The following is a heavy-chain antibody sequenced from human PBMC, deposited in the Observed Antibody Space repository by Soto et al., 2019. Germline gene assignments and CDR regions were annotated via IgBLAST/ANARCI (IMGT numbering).Heavy chain of an antibody. J-gene: IGHJ4*02. CDR1: GFAFSSYA. Sequence: EVQLLESGGGLVQPGGSLRLSCAASGFAFSSYAMSWVRQAPGKGLEWVSSISGSTSGTYYADAVKGRFTISRDNSNNTLHLQMNSLRAEDTAVYYWPKDRGFIDPFDFWGQGALVTVSS. D-gene: IGHD3-16*02. V-gene: IGHV3-23*01. CDR3: PKDRGFIDPFDF. CDR2: ISGSTSGT.